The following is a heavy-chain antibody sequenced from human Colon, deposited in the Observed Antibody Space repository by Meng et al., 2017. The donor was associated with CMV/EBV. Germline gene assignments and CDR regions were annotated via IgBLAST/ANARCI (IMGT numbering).Heavy chain of an antibody. Sequence: GESLKISCVVSGFPFSTYDMSWVRQGPGKGLDWVSVISGTDGTTNYADSVKGRFTISKDISRNTLYLQMNSLRVEDTAIYYCTKGGRLDNWGQGTLVTVSS. V-gene: IGHV3-23*01. CDR3: TKGGRLDN. CDR1: GFPFSTYD. J-gene: IGHJ4*02. CDR2: ISGTDGTT. D-gene: IGHD3-16*01.